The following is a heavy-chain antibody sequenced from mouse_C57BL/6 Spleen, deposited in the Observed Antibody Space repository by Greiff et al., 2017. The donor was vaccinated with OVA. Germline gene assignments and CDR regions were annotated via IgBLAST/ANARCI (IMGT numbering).Heavy chain of an antibody. J-gene: IGHJ4*01. V-gene: IGHV1-26*01. Sequence: EVKVVESGPELVKPGASVKISCKASGYTFTDYYMNWVKQSHGKSLEWIGDINPNNGGTSYNQKFKGKATLTVDKSSSTAYMELRSLTSEDSAVYDCARATAQARAMDDWGRGTSVTVSS. D-gene: IGHD3-2*02. CDR1: GYTFTDYY. CDR2: INPNNGGT. CDR3: ARATAQARAMDD.